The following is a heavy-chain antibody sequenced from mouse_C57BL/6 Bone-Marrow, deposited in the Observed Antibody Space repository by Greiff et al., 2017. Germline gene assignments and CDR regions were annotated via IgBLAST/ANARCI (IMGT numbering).Heavy chain of an antibody. Sequence: EVQLMESGGGLVQPGGSLKLSCAASGFAFSDYGMAWVRQAPRQGPEWVAFISTLAYSIYYADTVTGRFTISRENAKITLYLEMSSLRSEDTAMYYCARGYYAMDYWGQGTSVTVSA. CDR1: GFAFSDYG. CDR3: ARGYYAMDY. CDR2: ISTLAYSI. J-gene: IGHJ4*01. V-gene: IGHV5-15*01.